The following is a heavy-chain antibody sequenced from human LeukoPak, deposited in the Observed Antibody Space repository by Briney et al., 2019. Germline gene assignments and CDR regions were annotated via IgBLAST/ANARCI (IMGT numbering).Heavy chain of an antibody. V-gene: IGHV5-51*01. CDR3: ARHPKIMTTVTPSYGMDV. Sequence: GESLKISCKGSGYGFTSYWIGWVRQMPGKGLEWMGIIYPGDSDTRYSPSFQGQVTISADKSISTAYLQWSSLKASDTAMYYCARHPKIMTTVTPSYGMDVWGQGTTVTVSS. D-gene: IGHD4-17*01. CDR1: GYGFTSYW. J-gene: IGHJ6*02. CDR2: IYPGDSDT.